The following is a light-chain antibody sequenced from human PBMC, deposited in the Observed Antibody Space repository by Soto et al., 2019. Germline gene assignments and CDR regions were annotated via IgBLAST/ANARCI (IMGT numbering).Light chain of an antibody. Sequence: EIVLPQSPGTLYSSPGERATLSCRASQSVTSSYLAWYQQKPGQPPRLLIFDASSRATGIPDRFTGSGSGTDFNHTISSLEPEDFAVYYCQHYGRSPPSWTGGQGTEVEIK. CDR1: QSVTSSY. V-gene: IGKV3-20*01. J-gene: IGKJ1*01. CDR2: DAS. CDR3: QHYGRSPPSWT.